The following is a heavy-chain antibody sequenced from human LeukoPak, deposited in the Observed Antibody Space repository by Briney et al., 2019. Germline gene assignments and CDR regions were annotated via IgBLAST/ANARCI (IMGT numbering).Heavy chain of an antibody. J-gene: IGHJ4*02. CDR1: GFTFSSFS. CDR2: TSSSSAYT. D-gene: IGHD2-2*01. V-gene: IGHV3-21*06. Sequence: GGSLRLSCAASGFTFSSFSMIWVRQAPGKGLEWVSSTSSSSAYTFYAEPGKGRFTISRDNPKNSLYLQINNLRAEDTAVYYCGRLAHNAWYAIDFWGQGTLVTVSS. CDR3: GRLAHNAWYAIDF.